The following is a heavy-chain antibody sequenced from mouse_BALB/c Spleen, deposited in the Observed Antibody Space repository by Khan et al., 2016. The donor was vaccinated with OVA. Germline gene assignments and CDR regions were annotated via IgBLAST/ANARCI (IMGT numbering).Heavy chain of an antibody. Sequence: QIQLVQSGPELKKPGETVKISCKASGYTFTNYGMNWVKQAPGKGLKWMGWINTYTGEPTYADDFKGRSAFSLETSASPASLQIKNLKNEDTATYFCARSNSYWYFDVWGAGTTVTVSS. V-gene: IGHV9-3-1*01. CDR1: GYTFTNYG. J-gene: IGHJ1*01. CDR3: ARSNSYWYFDV. CDR2: INTYTGEP. D-gene: IGHD4-1*02.